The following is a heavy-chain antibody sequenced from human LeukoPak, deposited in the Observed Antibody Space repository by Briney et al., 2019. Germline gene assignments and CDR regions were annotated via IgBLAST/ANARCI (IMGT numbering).Heavy chain of an antibody. Sequence: SETLSLTCTVSGGSVSNSLYYWSWIRQPPGKGLEWIGYIYYSGSTNYNPSLKSRVTISIDTSRNQFSQRLNSMTAADTAVYYCARVLRAASWRSYDYWGQGSLVTVSS. J-gene: IGHJ4*02. CDR3: ARVLRAASWRSYDY. CDR2: IYYSGST. CDR1: GGSVSNSLYY. V-gene: IGHV4-61*01. D-gene: IGHD5-18*01.